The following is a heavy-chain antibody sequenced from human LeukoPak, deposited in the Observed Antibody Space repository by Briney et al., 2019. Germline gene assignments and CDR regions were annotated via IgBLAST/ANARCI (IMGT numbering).Heavy chain of an antibody. J-gene: IGHJ4*02. Sequence: PSETLSLTCTVSGGSISSYYWSWIRQPAGKGLEWIGRIYTSGSTNYNPSLKSRVTMSVDTSKNQFSLKLSSVTAADTAVYYCARDGYDFWSGYYYFDNWGQGTLVTVSS. CDR1: GGSISSYY. CDR2: IYTSGST. D-gene: IGHD3-3*01. CDR3: ARDGYDFWSGYYYFDN. V-gene: IGHV4-4*07.